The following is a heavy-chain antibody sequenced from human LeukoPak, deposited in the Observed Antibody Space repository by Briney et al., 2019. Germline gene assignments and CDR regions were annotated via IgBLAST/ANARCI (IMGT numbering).Heavy chain of an antibody. V-gene: IGHV1-8*02. D-gene: IGHD5-18*01. CDR3: ARADTAMVARIDY. CDR1: GYTFTGYY. Sequence: ASVKVSCKASGYTFTGYYMHWVRQAPGQGLEWMGWMNPNSGNTGYAQKFQGRVTMTRNTSISTAYMELGSLRSEDTAVYYCARADTAMVARIDYWGQGTLVTVSS. CDR2: MNPNSGNT. J-gene: IGHJ4*02.